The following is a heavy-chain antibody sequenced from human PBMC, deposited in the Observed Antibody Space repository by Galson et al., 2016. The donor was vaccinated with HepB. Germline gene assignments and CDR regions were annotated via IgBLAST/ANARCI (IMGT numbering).Heavy chain of an antibody. CDR1: GFSISIYC. D-gene: IGHD6-19*01. V-gene: IGHV3-23*01. CDR2: IRGSGTGT. J-gene: IGHJ3*02. Sequence: SLRLSCAASGFSISIYCMNWVRQAPGKGLEWVSAIRGSGTGTSYTDSVKGRFTISRDNSKNTLYLQMNSLRAEDAAVYYCAKIRLVGYNSGWGGSFDIWGRGTMVTVSS. CDR3: AKIRLVGYNSGWGGSFDI.